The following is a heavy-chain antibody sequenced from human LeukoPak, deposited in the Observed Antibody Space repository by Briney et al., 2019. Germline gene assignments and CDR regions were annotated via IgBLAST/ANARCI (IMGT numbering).Heavy chain of an antibody. D-gene: IGHD3-3*01. CDR1: RFTFSSYA. J-gene: IGHJ3*02. CDR3: AKAHRRSGAFDI. Sequence: PGGSLRLSCAASRFTFSSYAMNWVREAPEKGVEWVSTISGSGGSTYYADSVKGRFTISRDNSKNTLHLQMNSLRAEDTAVYYCAKAHRRSGAFDIWGQGTMVTVSS. V-gene: IGHV3-23*01. CDR2: ISGSGGST.